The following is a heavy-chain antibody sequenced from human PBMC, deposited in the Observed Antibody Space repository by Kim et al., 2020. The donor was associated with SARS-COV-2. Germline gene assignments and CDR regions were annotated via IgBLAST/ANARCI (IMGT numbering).Heavy chain of an antibody. CDR2: ISSSSSYI. CDR3: ARDVDGGYDALDY. D-gene: IGHD5-12*01. V-gene: IGHV3-21*01. CDR1: GFTFSSYS. J-gene: IGHJ4*02. Sequence: GGSLRLSCAASGFTFSSYSMNWVRQAPGKGLEWVSSISSSSSYIYYADSVKGRFTISRDNAKNSLYLQMNSLRAEDTAVYYCARDVDGGYDALDYWGQGALVTVSS.